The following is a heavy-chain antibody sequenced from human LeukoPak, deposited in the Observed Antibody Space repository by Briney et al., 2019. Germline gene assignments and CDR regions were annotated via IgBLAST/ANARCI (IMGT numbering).Heavy chain of an antibody. CDR3: ARVAPGYDFWSGYYIGTHYYYGMDV. CDR2: ISAYNGNT. Sequence: GASVKVSCKASGYTFTSYGISWVRRAPGQGLEWMGWISAYNGNTNYAQKLQGRVTMTTDTSTSTAYMELRSLRSDDTAVYYCARVAPGYDFWSGYYIGTHYYYGMDVWGQGTTVTVSS. D-gene: IGHD3-3*01. V-gene: IGHV1-18*01. CDR1: GYTFTSYG. J-gene: IGHJ6*02.